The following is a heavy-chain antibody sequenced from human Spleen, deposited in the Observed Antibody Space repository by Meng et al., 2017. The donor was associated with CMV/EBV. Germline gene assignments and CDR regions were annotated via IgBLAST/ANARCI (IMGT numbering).Heavy chain of an antibody. CDR3: ARENSNYPYFDY. CDR2: IYYSGST. V-gene: IGHV4-38-2*02. Sequence: SETLSLTCTVSGYSISSGYYWGWIRQPPGKGLEWIGSIYYSGSTYYNSSLKSRVTISVDTSKNQFSLKLTSVTAADTAVYYCARENSNYPYFDYWGQGTLVTVSS. CDR1: GYSISSGYY. J-gene: IGHJ4*02. D-gene: IGHD4-11*01.